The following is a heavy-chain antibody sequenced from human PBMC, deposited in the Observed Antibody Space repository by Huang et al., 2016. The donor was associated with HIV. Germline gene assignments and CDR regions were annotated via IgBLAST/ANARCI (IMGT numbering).Heavy chain of an antibody. D-gene: IGHD1-1*01. CDR2: INHSGST. J-gene: IGHJ3*02. CDR1: GGSFSGYY. Sequence: QVQLQQWGAGLLKPSETLSLTCAVYGGSFSGYYWGWIRQSPGKGLEWIGEINHSGSTNYNPSLKSRRTISVDTSKNQFSLKLSSVTAADTAVYYCARERMMSWLDDHDAFDIWGQGTMVTVSS. V-gene: IGHV4-34*01. CDR3: ARERMMSWLDDHDAFDI.